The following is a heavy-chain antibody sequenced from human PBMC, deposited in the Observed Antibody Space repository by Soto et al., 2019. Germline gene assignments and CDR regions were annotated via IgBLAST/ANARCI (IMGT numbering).Heavy chain of an antibody. D-gene: IGHD2-8*01. CDR1: GFTFSSYA. J-gene: IGHJ6*03. CDR3: ARRGRYCTNGVCYYYYYYMDV. Sequence: EVQLVESGGGLVQPGGSLRLSCAASGFTFSSYAMHWVRQAPGKGLEYVSAISSNGGSTYYANSVKGRFTISRDNAKNTLYLQMGSLRAEDMAVYYCARRGRYCTNGVCYYYYYYMDVWGKGTTVTVSS. V-gene: IGHV3-64*01. CDR2: ISSNGGST.